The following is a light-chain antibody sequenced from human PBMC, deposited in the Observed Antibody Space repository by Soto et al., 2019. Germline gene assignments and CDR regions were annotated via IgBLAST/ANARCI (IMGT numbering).Light chain of an antibody. CDR3: QQYFTYWT. CDR1: QSISSY. CDR2: DAS. V-gene: IGKV1-5*01. Sequence: DIQMTQSPSSLSASVGDRVSITCRASQSISSYLNWYQQKPGKAPKLLVYDASILEGGVPSRFSGSGSGTQFTLTISSLQPDDFATYYCQQYFTYWTFGQGTKVDIK. J-gene: IGKJ1*01.